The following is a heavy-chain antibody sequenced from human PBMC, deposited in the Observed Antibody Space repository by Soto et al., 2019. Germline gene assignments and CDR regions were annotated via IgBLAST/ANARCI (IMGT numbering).Heavy chain of an antibody. V-gene: IGHV4-59*01. D-gene: IGHD2-15*01. CDR3: ARVRTGSGGSCSFQQ. CDR2: IYYSGST. CDR1: GVSIISYY. J-gene: IGHJ1*01. Sequence: SETLSLTCTVSGVSIISYYWSWILQPPWKGLEWIGYIYYSGSTNYNPSLKSRVTISVDTSKNQFSLKLSSVTAADTAVYYCARVRTGSGGSCSFQQWGKGNLVTVYS.